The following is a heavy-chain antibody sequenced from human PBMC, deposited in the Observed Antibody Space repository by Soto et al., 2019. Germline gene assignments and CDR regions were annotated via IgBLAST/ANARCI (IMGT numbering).Heavy chain of an antibody. CDR3: ARQNGKQWLVQGFDY. CDR2: IYHSGST. CDR1: GGSISSGGYS. Sequence: SETLSLTCAVSGGSISSGGYSWSWIRQPPGKGLEWIGYIYHSGSTYYNPSLKSRVTISVDTSKNQFSLKLSSVTAADTAVYYCARQNGKQWLVQGFDYWGQGTLVTVSS. J-gene: IGHJ4*02. V-gene: IGHV4-30-2*05. D-gene: IGHD6-19*01.